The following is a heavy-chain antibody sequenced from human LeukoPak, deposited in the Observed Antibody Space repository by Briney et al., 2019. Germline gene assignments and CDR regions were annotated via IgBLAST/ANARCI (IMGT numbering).Heavy chain of an antibody. D-gene: IGHD5-24*01. CDR2: IYYSGST. V-gene: IGHV4-59*01. J-gene: IGHJ6*02. CDR3: ARDGDGYTDYYGMDV. Sequence: KSSETLSLTCTVSGGSISSYYWSWIRQPPGKGLEWIGYIYYSGSTNYNPSLKSRVTISVDTSKNQFSLKLSSVTAADTAVYCCARDGDGYTDYYGMDVWGQGTTVTVSS. CDR1: GGSISSYY.